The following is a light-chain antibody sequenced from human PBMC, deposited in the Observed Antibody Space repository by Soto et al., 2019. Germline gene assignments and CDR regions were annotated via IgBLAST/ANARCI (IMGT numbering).Light chain of an antibody. V-gene: IGKV3-15*01. CDR1: QSVVTN. J-gene: IGKJ2*01. CDR2: DVS. CDR3: QQYKMWPLFT. Sequence: EILMTQSPATLSVSPGERATVSCRASQSVVTNLAWYQQKPGRAPRLLIYDVSTRATGIPARFSGSGSGTEFTLTIGTLQSEDFAVYYCQQYKMWPLFTFGQGTKVDIK.